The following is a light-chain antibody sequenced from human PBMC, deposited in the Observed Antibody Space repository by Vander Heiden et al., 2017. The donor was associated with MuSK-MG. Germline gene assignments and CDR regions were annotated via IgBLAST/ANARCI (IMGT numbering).Light chain of an antibody. CDR3: QQDGISPGT. CDR2: GVS. CDR1: QSIIRNY. V-gene: IGKV3-20*01. Sequence: EIVLTQSQGTLSLSPGERATLSCRASQSIIRNYLAWYQQKPGQAPRLLIFGVSSRATGIPDRFSGSGSGTNFALTISRLGPEDFAVYYCQQDGISPGTFGQGTRLEIK. J-gene: IGKJ2*01.